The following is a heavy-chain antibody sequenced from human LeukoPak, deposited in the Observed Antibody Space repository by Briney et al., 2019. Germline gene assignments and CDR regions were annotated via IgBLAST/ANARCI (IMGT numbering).Heavy chain of an antibody. Sequence: GGSLRLSCAASGFTFSSYAMSWVRQAPGKGLEWVSAITASGGSTYYADSVKGRFTISRDNAKNSVYLQMNSLRAEDTAMYYCATRRGESWGQGTLVTVSS. V-gene: IGHV3-23*01. CDR2: ITASGGST. J-gene: IGHJ5*02. D-gene: IGHD3-16*01. CDR3: ATRRGES. CDR1: GFTFSSYA.